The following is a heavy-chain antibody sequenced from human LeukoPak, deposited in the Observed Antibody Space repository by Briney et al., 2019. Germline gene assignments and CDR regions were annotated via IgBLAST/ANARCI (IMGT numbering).Heavy chain of an antibody. Sequence: GGSLRLSCAASGVTFSTYWMHWVRQAPGKGLVWVSRVDSDGSSVTYADSVNGRFTVPRDNAKNTLYLQMDSLGVEDTAVYYCASDQTYYDFLTGHYTAHYFDSWGQGTLVTVSS. CDR1: GVTFSTYW. V-gene: IGHV3-74*03. CDR3: ASDQTYYDFLTGHYTAHYFDS. D-gene: IGHD3-9*01. J-gene: IGHJ4*02. CDR2: VDSDGSSV.